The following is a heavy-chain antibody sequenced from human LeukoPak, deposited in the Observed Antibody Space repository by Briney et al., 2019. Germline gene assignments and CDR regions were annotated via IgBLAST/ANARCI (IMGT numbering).Heavy chain of an antibody. D-gene: IGHD2-21*01. CDR1: GGSISSGDYY. CDR2: IYYSGST. Sequence: SETLSLTCTVSGGSISSGDYYWSWIRQHPGKGLEWIGYIYYSGSTYYNPSLKSRVIISVGTSKNQFSLNLNSVTVADTAVYYCARVGEHFVVPYGLDVWGQGTTITVSS. J-gene: IGHJ6*02. V-gene: IGHV4-31*03. CDR3: ARVGEHFVVPYGLDV.